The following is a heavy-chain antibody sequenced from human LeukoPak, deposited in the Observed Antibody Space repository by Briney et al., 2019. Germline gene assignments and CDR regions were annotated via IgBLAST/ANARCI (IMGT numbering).Heavy chain of an antibody. V-gene: IGHV3-23*01. D-gene: IGHD2-21*01. CDR3: AKSPVTTCRGAYCYPFDY. CDR2: ISGSDSGGST. Sequence: GGSLRLSCAASGFTFSSSAMSWVRQAPGKGLEWASSISGSDSGGSTYYADSVKGRFTISRDNSKNTLYLQMNSLRAEDTAVYYCAKSPVTTCRGAYCYPFDYWGQGTLVAVSS. J-gene: IGHJ4*02. CDR1: GFTFSSSA.